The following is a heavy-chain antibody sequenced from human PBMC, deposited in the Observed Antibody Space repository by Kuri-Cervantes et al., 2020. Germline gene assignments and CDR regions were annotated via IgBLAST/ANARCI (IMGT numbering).Heavy chain of an antibody. CDR1: GFSFSSYA. Sequence: GESLKISCTVSGFSFSSYAMSWVHQAPGKGLEWVSGILNSGDNTYYADSVKGRFTISRDNAKNSLYLQMNSLGAEDTALYYCAKLGDFVDYWGQGTLVTVSS. J-gene: IGHJ4*02. CDR2: ILNSGDNT. V-gene: IGHV3-23*01. CDR3: AKLGDFVDY. D-gene: IGHD3-16*01.